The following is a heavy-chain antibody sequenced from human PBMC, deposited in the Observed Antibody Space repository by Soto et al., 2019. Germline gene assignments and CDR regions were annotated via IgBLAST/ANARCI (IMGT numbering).Heavy chain of an antibody. J-gene: IGHJ6*02. D-gene: IGHD5-18*01. V-gene: IGHV4-30-4*01. CDR2: IYYSGST. CDR1: GGSISSGDYY. CDR3: ATEWARDTAMAREPVYGMDV. Sequence: QVQLQESGPGLVKPSQTLSLTCTVSGGSISSGDYYWSWIRQPPGKGLEWIGYIYYSGSTYYNPSLKSRVTISVDTSKNHFSLKLSRVTAADTAVYYCATEWARDTAMAREPVYGMDVWGQGTTVTVSS.